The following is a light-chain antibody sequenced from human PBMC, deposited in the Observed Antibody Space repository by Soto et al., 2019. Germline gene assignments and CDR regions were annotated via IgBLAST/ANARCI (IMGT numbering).Light chain of an antibody. CDR1: QDISSY. V-gene: IGKV1-9*01. CDR3: QQLNNYPRT. CDR2: VAS. J-gene: IGKJ1*01. Sequence: DIQLTQSPSFLSTSVGDRVTITCRASQDISSYLAWYQQKPGKAPKLLIYVASTLQSGVPSRFSGSGSGTEFTLTISSLQPEDFATYYCQQLNNYPRTFGQGTKVEIK.